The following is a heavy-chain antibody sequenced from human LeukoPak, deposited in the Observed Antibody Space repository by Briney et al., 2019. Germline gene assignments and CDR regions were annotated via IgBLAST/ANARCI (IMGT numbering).Heavy chain of an antibody. J-gene: IGHJ3*02. CDR2: IKQDGSEK. CDR3: ARASGYEDAFDI. Sequence: GGSLRLSCAASGFTFSSYAMTWVRQAPGKGLEWVANIKQDGSEKYYVDSVKGRFTISRDNAKNSLYLQMNSLRAEDTAVYYCARASGYEDAFDIWGQGTMVTVSS. CDR1: GFTFSSYA. D-gene: IGHD5-12*01. V-gene: IGHV3-7*04.